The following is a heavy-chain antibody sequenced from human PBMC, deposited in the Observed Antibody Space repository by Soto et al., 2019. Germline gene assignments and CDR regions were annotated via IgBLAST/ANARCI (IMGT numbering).Heavy chain of an antibody. V-gene: IGHV3-48*01. J-gene: IGHJ4*02. D-gene: IGHD3-9*01. CDR1: GFTFSTYS. CDR2: ISTGSSTI. Sequence: EVQLVESGGGLVQPGGSLRLSCAASGFTFSTYSMNWVRQAPGKGLEWVSYISTGSSTIYYADSVKGRFTISRDNTMHSLYLQMNSLRVDDTAVYYCARGLYGLGMDYWGQGTLVTVSS. CDR3: ARGLYGLGMDY.